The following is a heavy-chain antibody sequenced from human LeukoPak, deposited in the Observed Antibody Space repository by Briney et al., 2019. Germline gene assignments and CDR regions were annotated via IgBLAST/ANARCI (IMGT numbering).Heavy chain of an antibody. Sequence: GGSLRLSCAASGFTFSNYAMSWVRQAPGKGLEWVSGLSGSGGSTYYADSVKGRFTISRDNAKDTLYLQMNSLRAEDTAVYYCARVYYDYDSSGYLFDYWGQGTLVTVSS. CDR3: ARVYYDYDSSGYLFDY. J-gene: IGHJ4*02. D-gene: IGHD3-22*01. V-gene: IGHV3-23*01. CDR2: LSGSGGST. CDR1: GFTFSNYA.